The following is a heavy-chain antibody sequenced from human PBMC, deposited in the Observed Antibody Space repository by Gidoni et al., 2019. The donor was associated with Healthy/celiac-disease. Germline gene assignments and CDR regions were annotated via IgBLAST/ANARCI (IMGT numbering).Heavy chain of an antibody. Sequence: EVQLLGSGGGLVQHGGSLRLSCAASGFTFSSYAMSWGRKAPGKGLEWVSAISGSGGSTYYADSVKGRFTISRDNSKNTLYLQMNSLRAEDTAVYYCAKDFGYCSSTSCSYRRIAAAGISFDYWGQGTLVTVSS. J-gene: IGHJ4*02. D-gene: IGHD2-2*01. CDR2: ISGSGGST. V-gene: IGHV3-23*01. CDR3: AKDFGYCSSTSCSYRRIAAAGISFDY. CDR1: GFTFSSYA.